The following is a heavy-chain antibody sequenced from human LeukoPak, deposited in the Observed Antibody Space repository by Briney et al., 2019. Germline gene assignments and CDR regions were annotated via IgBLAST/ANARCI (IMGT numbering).Heavy chain of an antibody. CDR2: INHSGSP. J-gene: IGHJ4*02. CDR1: GGSFSDYY. D-gene: IGHD3-3*01. CDR3: GSRRTAMFGVIKGPIDY. V-gene: IGHV4-34*01. Sequence: PSETLSLTCAVYGGSFSDYYWTWIRQPPGKGLEWIGEINHSGSPNNNPSLKSRVSISFDTSKNQFSLKLTSVTAADTAVYYCGSRRTAMFGVIKGPIDYWGQGTPVTVSS.